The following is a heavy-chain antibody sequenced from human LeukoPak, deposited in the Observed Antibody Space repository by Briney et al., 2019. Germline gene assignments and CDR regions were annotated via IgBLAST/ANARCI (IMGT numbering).Heavy chain of an antibody. CDR1: GFTVSSNY. V-gene: IGHV3-30-3*01. Sequence: GGSLRLSCAASGFTVSSNYMSWVRQAPGKGLEWVAVISYDGSNKYYADSVKGRFTISRDNSKNTLYLQMNSLRAEDTAVYYCARDPTVGRYYYYGMDVWGQGTTVTVSS. CDR3: ARDPTVGRYYYYGMDV. CDR2: ISYDGSNK. D-gene: IGHD4-23*01. J-gene: IGHJ6*02.